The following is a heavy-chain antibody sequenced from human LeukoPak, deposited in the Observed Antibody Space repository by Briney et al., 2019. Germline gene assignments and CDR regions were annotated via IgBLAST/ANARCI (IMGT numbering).Heavy chain of an antibody. J-gene: IGHJ3*02. CDR1: GGSFSSGSYY. CDR2: IYYSGST. V-gene: IGHV4-61*01. D-gene: IGHD3-3*01. CDR3: ARSYYDFWSGYYTNLDAFDI. Sequence: PSETLSLTCTVSGGSFSSGSYYWSWIRQPPGKGLEWIGYIYYSGSTNYNPSLKSRVTISVDTSKNQFSLKLSSVTAADTAVYYCARSYYDFWSGYYTNLDAFDIWGQGTMVTVSS.